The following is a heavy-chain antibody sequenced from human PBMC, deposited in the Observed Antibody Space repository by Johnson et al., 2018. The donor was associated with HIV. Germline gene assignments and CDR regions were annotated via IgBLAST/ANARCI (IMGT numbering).Heavy chain of an antibody. J-gene: IGHJ3*02. Sequence: VQLVESGGGLVQPGGSLRLSCAASGFTFSSYDMHWVRQATGKGLEWVSAIGTAGDTYYPGSVKGRFTISRENAKNSLYLQMNSLRAEDTAVYYCVREKYNSSAATDAFDIWGQGTMVTVSS. CDR2: IGTAGDT. CDR3: VREKYNSSAATDAFDI. D-gene: IGHD6-6*01. V-gene: IGHV3-13*01. CDR1: GFTFSSYD.